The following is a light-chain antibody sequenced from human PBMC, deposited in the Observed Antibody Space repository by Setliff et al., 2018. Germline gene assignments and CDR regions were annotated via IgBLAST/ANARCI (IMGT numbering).Light chain of an antibody. CDR3: ASWDGSLNGYWV. CDR2: SNS. Sequence: GRGSNIGTNTVNWNQQLPGTAPKLLIYSNSQRPSGVPDRFSGFRSGTSASLAISGLQSEDEADYYCASWDGSLNGYWVFGGGTKVTVL. CDR1: GSNIGTNT. J-gene: IGLJ3*02. V-gene: IGLV1-44*01.